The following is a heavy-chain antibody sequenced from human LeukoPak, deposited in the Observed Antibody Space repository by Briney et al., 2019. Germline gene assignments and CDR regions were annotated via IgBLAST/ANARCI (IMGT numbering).Heavy chain of an antibody. J-gene: IGHJ3*02. D-gene: IGHD6-13*01. CDR3: ARDDGGFSSIWYDALDI. CDR2: IKQDGSEK. Sequence: GGSLRLSCAASGFTLSSYWMTWVRQAPGKGLEWVANIKQDGSEKNYVDSVKGRFTISRDNAKNSLYLQMSSLRAEDTAVYYCARDDGGFSSIWYDALDIWGQGTMVTVSS. CDR1: GFTLSSYW. V-gene: IGHV3-7*01.